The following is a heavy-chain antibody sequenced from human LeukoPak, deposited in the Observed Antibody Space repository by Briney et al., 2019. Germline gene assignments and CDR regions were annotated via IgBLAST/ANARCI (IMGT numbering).Heavy chain of an antibody. CDR2: IIPILGIA. Sequence: SVKVSCKASGGTFSSYAISWVRQAPGQGLEWMGRIIPILGIANYAQKFQGRVTITVDKSTSTAYMELSSLRSEDTAVYYCARQGPAGYSYGTGNYWGQGTLVTVSS. CDR3: ARQGPAGYSYGTGNY. D-gene: IGHD5-18*01. CDR1: GGTFSSYA. V-gene: IGHV1-69*04. J-gene: IGHJ4*02.